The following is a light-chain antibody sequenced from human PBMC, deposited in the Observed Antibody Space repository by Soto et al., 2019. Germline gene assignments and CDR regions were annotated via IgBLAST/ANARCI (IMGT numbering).Light chain of an antibody. CDR3: QQYGSSIT. V-gene: IGKV3-20*01. CDR2: GAS. J-gene: IGKJ5*01. CDR1: QSVSSSY. Sequence: EILMTQYPTILSVSPGGRATLSCGASQSVSSSYLAWYKQKPGHAPRLLIYGASSRATGIPDRFSGSGSGTEFTLTISRMAPEDFAVYYCQQYGSSITFGQGTRLEIK.